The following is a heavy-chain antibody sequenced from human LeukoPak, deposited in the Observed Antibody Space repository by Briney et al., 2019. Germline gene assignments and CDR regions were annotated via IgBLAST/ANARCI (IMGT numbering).Heavy chain of an antibody. J-gene: IGHJ4*02. CDR1: KFSFNSYA. CDR2: ISGNAGSR. D-gene: IGHD3-3*01. Sequence: PGGSLRLSCAASKFSFNSYAMSWVRQAPGKGLEWVSTISGNAGSRYYADSVKGRFTISRDNSKNTLYLQMNSLRAEDTAVYYCAKDPYYDFWSGYRDYWGQGTLVTVSS. CDR3: AKDPYYDFWSGYRDY. V-gene: IGHV3-23*01.